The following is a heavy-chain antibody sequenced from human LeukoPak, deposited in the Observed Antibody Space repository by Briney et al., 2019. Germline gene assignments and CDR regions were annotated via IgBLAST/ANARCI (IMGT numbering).Heavy chain of an antibody. CDR2: INPNSGGT. Sequence: GASVKVSCKASGYTFTGYYMHWVRQAPGQGLEWMGWINPNSGGTNYAQKFQGRVTMTRDTSISTAYMELSRLRSDDTAVYCCARDNGSGGWYLDWFDPWGQGTLVTVSS. CDR3: ARDNGSGGWYLDWFDP. D-gene: IGHD6-19*01. CDR1: GYTFTGYY. V-gene: IGHV1-2*02. J-gene: IGHJ5*02.